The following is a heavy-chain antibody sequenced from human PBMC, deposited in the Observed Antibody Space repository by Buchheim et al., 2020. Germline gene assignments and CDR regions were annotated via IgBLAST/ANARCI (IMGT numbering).Heavy chain of an antibody. CDR1: GGSISSGDYY. V-gene: IGHV4-30-4*01. J-gene: IGHJ4*02. CDR3: AREPDEYCSGGSCGAGAFDY. Sequence: QVQLQESGPGLVKPSQTLSLTCTVSGGSISSGDYYWSWIRQPPGKGLEWIGYIYYSGSTYYNPSLKSRVTISVDTSKNQFSLKLSSVTAADTAVYYCAREPDEYCSGGSCGAGAFDYWGQGTL. CDR2: IYYSGST. D-gene: IGHD2-15*01.